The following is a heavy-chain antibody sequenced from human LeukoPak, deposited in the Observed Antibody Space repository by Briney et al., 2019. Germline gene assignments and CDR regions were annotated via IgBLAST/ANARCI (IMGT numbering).Heavy chain of an antibody. CDR2: ISSSGSTI. D-gene: IGHD2-15*01. Sequence: GGSLRLSCAASGFTFSSYEMNWVRQAPGKGLEWVSYISSSGSTIYYADSVKGRFTISRDNAKNSLYLQMNSLRAEDTAVYYCARIGVVAATGYYYYMDVWGKGTTVTVSS. CDR3: ARIGVVAATGYYYYMDV. J-gene: IGHJ6*03. V-gene: IGHV3-48*03. CDR1: GFTFSSYE.